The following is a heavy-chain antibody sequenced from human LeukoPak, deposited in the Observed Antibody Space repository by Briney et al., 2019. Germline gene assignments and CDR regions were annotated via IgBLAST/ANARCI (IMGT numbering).Heavy chain of an antibody. V-gene: IGHV4-34*01. CDR1: GGSFSGYY. CDR3: ARSPRGSRRTLDY. Sequence: SETLSLTCAVYGGSFSGYYWSWIRQPPGKGLEWIGEINHSGSTNYNPSLKSRVTISVDTSKNQFSLKLSSVTTADTAVYYCARSPRGSRRTLDYWGQGTLVTVSS. CDR2: INHSGST. D-gene: IGHD2-15*01. J-gene: IGHJ4*02.